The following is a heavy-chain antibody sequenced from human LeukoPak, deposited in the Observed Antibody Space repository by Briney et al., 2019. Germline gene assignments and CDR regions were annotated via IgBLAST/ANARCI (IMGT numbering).Heavy chain of an antibody. Sequence: PGRSLRLSCAASGFTFDDYAMHWVRQAPGKGLEWVSGISWNSGSIGYADSVKGRFTISRDNAKNSLYLQMNSLRAEDMALYYCAKDRRAMVRGAMIDYWGQGTLVTVSS. CDR3: AKDRRAMVRGAMIDY. D-gene: IGHD3-10*01. CDR2: ISWNSGSI. J-gene: IGHJ4*02. V-gene: IGHV3-9*03. CDR1: GFTFDDYA.